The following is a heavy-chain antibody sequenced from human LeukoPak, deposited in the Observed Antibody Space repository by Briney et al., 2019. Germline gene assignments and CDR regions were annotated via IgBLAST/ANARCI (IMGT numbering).Heavy chain of an antibody. Sequence: SVKVSCKASGGTFSSYTISWVRQAPGQGLEWMGSIIPILGIANYAQKFQGRVTITADKSTSTAYMELSSLRSEDTAVYYCARGLVSTSCSRYCAFDIWGQGTMVTVSS. CDR2: IIPILGIA. J-gene: IGHJ3*02. CDR1: GGTFSSYT. V-gene: IGHV1-69*02. D-gene: IGHD2-2*01. CDR3: ARGLVSTSCSRYCAFDI.